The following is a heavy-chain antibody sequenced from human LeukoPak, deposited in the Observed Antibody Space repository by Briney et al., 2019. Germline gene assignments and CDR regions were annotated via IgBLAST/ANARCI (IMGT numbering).Heavy chain of an antibody. J-gene: IGHJ4*02. CDR2: IKVDGSEK. D-gene: IGHD5-12*01. CDR1: GFTFDNYW. Sequence: PGGSLRLSCAASGFTFDNYWMNWVRQAPGKGLEWVASIKVDGSEKYYVDSVRGRFTISRDNTENSLYLQMNSLRADDTAMYYCARRLDKVAPEDYWGQGTLVTVSS. CDR3: ARRLDKVAPEDY. V-gene: IGHV3-7*04.